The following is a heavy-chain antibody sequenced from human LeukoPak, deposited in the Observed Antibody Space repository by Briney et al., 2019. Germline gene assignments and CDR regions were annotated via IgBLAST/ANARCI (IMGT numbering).Heavy chain of an antibody. CDR2: IYYSGRT. J-gene: IGHJ5*02. V-gene: IGHV4-31*11. CDR3: ARAPIYNEHADWFDP. CDR1: GGSFSGYY. D-gene: IGHD5-24*01. Sequence: SETLSLTCAVYGGSFSGYYWSWIRQHPGKDLEWIGYIYYSGRTFYNPSLKSRVTISVDTSKNQFSLRLTSVTAADTAVYYCARAPIYNEHADWFDPWGQGTLVTVSS.